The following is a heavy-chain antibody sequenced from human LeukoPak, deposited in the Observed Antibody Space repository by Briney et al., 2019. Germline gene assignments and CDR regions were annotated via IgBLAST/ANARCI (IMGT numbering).Heavy chain of an antibody. D-gene: IGHD5/OR15-5a*01. V-gene: IGHV3-23*01. Sequence: PGGSLRLSCAASGFTFSSFGMSWVRRVPGKGLEWVSGISNSADRTYYADHVRGRFTISRDNSKNTVVLQMNSLTVEDSAVYYCAKGTSTMANRPADNWGQGTLVTVSS. CDR2: ISNSADRT. J-gene: IGHJ4*02. CDR1: GFTFSSFG. CDR3: AKGTSTMANRPADN.